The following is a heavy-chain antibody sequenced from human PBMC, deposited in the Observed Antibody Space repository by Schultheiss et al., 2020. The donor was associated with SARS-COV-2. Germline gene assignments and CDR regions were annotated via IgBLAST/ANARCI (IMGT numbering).Heavy chain of an antibody. J-gene: IGHJ2*01. D-gene: IGHD5-24*01. V-gene: IGHV3-11*03. CDR2: ISSSSSYT. Sequence: GESLKISCAASGFTFSDYYMSWIRQAPGKGLEWVSYISSSSSYTNYADSVKGRFTISRDNAKNSLYLQMNSLRAEETAVYYCARRRYDRLQSRYFDLWGRGTLVTVSS. CDR1: GFTFSDYY. CDR3: ARRRYDRLQSRYFDL.